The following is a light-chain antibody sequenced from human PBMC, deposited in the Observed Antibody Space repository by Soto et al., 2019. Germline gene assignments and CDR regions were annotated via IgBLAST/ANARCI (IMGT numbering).Light chain of an antibody. J-gene: IGKJ1*01. CDR3: QQYNTYRT. Sequence: DIQMTQSPSTLSASIGDRVTITCRASQSISSWLAWYQQKPGKAPKLLIYDASSLESGVPSRFSGSGSGTEFTLTISILQPDDVATYYCQQYNTYRTFGQGTKVDIK. V-gene: IGKV1-5*01. CDR1: QSISSW. CDR2: DAS.